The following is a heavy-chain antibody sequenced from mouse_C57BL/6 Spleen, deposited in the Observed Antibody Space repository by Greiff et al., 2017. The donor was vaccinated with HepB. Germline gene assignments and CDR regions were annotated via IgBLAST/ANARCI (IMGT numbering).Heavy chain of an antibody. D-gene: IGHD1-3*01. CDR1: GFTFSDYG. CDR2: ISSGSSTI. CDR3: ARITTPGNFDV. V-gene: IGHV5-17*01. J-gene: IGHJ1*03. Sequence: DVMLVESGGGLVKPGGSLKLSCAASGFTFSDYGMHWVRQAPEKGLEWVAYISSGSSTIYYADTVKGRFTISRDNAKNTLFLQMTSLRSEDTAMYYCARITTPGNFDVWGTGTTVTVSS.